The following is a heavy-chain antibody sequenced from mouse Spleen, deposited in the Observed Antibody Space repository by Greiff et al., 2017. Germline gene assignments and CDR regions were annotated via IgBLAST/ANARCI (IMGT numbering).Heavy chain of an antibody. CDR1: GYTFTDYY. CDR3: ASPNYRYAWFAY. V-gene: IGHV1-26*01. CDR2: INPNNGGT. D-gene: IGHD2-14*01. Sequence: EVQLQQSGPELVKPGASVKISCKASGYTFTDYYMNWVKQSHGKSLEWIGDINPNNGGTSYNQKFKGKATLTVDKSSSTAYMELRSLTSEDSAVYYCASPNYRYAWFAYWGQGTLVTVSA. J-gene: IGHJ3*01.